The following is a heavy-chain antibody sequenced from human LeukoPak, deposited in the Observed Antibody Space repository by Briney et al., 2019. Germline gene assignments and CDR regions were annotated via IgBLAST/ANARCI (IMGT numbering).Heavy chain of an antibody. CDR1: GGTFSSYA. D-gene: IGHD1-7*01. J-gene: IGHJ6*02. Sequence: ASVKVSCKASGGTFSSYAISWVRQAPGQGLEWMGGIIPIFGTANYAQKFQGRVTITADESTSTAYMELSSLRSEDTAVYYCARGPAGTSYYYYYGMDVWGQGTTVTVS. CDR3: ARGPAGTSYYYYYGMDV. V-gene: IGHV1-69*13. CDR2: IIPIFGTA.